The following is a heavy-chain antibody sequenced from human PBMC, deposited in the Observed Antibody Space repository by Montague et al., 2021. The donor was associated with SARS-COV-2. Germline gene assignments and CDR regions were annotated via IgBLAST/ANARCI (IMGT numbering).Heavy chain of an antibody. CDR3: ARRESMVRGVIITFSSPFDY. CDR2: IYYSGST. V-gene: IGHV4-39*01. J-gene: IGHJ4*02. CDR1: GGSISSSSYY. D-gene: IGHD3-10*01. Sequence: SETLSLTCTVSGGSISSSSYYWGWIRQPPGKGLEWIGCIYYSGSTYYNPSLKSRVTISVDTYKNQFSLKLSSVTAADTAVYYCARRESMVRGVIITFSSPFDYWGQGTLVTVSS.